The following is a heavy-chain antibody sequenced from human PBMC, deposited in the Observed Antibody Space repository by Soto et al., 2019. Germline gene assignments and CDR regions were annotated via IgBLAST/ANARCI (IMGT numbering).Heavy chain of an antibody. D-gene: IGHD3-22*01. Sequence: GASVILSCAACAFAFSRYSMNSVRQPPGNWLEWVSSISSSSSYIYYAGSVKGRFTISGDNAKNSLYLQMKSLRGEDTAVYYCARNAASSGYQALDYFDCWGQGTMFTVSS. CDR1: AFAFSRYS. V-gene: IGHV3-21*01. J-gene: IGHJ4*02. CDR2: ISSSSSYI. CDR3: ARNAASSGYQALDYFDC.